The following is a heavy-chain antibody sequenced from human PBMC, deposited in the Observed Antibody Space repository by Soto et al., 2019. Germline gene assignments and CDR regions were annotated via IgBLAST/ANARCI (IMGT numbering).Heavy chain of an antibody. CDR2: IIPIFGTA. CDR3: ARDRTVGGSWYSWLDH. CDR1: GGTFSSYA. Sequence: GASVKVSCKASGGTFSSYAISWVRQAPGQGLEWMGGIIPIFGTANYAQKFQGRVTITADESTSTAYMELSSLRSEDTAVYYCARDRTVGGSWYSWLDHWGQGTLVTVSS. V-gene: IGHV1-69*13. D-gene: IGHD6-13*01. J-gene: IGHJ5*02.